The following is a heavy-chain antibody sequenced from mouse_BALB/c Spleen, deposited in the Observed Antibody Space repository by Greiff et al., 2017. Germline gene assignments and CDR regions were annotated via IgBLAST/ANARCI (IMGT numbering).Heavy chain of an antibody. Sequence: VQLQQSGAELAKPGASVKMSCKASGYTFTSYWMHWVKQRPGQGLEWIGYINPSTGYTEYNQKFKDKATLTADKSSSTAYMQLSSLTSEDSAVYYCANLGAMDYWGQGTSVTVSS. V-gene: IGHV1-7*01. CDR3: ANLGAMDY. CDR2: INPSTGYT. CDR1: GYTFTSYW. J-gene: IGHJ4*01.